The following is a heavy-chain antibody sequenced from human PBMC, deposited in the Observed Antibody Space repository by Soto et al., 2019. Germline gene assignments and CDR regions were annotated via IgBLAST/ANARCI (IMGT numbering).Heavy chain of an antibody. CDR3: ARGAFCGGAPGCRDMDV. CDR1: GYKFISHS. Sequence: ASVKVSCKSSGYKFISHSITWVRQAPGQGLEWMGRISAYNGDTNYAQKLQGRVTMTTDTSTNTAYMELRSLRSDDTAVYYCARGAFCGGAPGCRDMDVWGQGTTVTVSS. V-gene: IGHV1-18*01. CDR2: ISAYNGDT. J-gene: IGHJ6*02. D-gene: IGHD2-21*01.